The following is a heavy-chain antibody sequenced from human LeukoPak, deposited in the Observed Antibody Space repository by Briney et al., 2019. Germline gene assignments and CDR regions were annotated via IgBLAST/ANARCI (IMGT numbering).Heavy chain of an antibody. J-gene: IGHJ4*02. D-gene: IGHD5-18*01. CDR3: ARRAPYSYEWSTLDY. CDR2: IYYSGST. V-gene: IGHV4-59*08. Sequence: SETLSLTCTVSGGSISSYYWSWIRQPPGKGLEWIGYIYYSGSTNYNPSLKSRVAISVDTSKNQCSLRLSSGTAADTAVYYCARRAPYSYEWSTLDYWGQGTLVTVSS. CDR1: GGSISSYY.